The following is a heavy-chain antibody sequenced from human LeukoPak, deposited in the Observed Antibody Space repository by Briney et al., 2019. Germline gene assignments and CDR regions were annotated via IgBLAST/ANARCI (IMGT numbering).Heavy chain of an antibody. CDR2: ISSSGSTI. V-gene: IGHV3-48*03. CDR1: GFTFSSYE. CDR3: GRKNKWWGDLRGGGFDY. J-gene: IGHJ4*02. D-gene: IGHD2-8*01. Sequence: GGSLRLSCAASGFTFSSYEMNWVRQAPGKGLEWVPYISSSGSTIYYADSVKGRFTISRDNAKNSLYLQMNSLRAEDTAVYYCGRKNKWWGDLRGGGFDYWGQGTLVTVSS.